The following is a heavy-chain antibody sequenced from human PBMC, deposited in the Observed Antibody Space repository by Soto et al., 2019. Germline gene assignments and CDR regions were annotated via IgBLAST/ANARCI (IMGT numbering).Heavy chain of an antibody. V-gene: IGHV3-53*01. J-gene: IGHJ4*02. Sequence: EVQLVESGGGLIQPGGSLRLSCAASGFTVSSNYMSWVRQAPGKGLEWVSVIYSGCSTYYSDSVKGLFTISIDNSKNTLYRQINCMRTDDTAVYYCDREITGQLVPDFHYWVQGTLVTVFS. CDR1: GFTVSSNY. D-gene: IGHD6-13*01. CDR2: IYSGCST. CDR3: DREITGQLVPDFHY.